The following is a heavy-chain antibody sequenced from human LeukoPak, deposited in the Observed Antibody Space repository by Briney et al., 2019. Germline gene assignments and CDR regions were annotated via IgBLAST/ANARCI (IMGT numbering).Heavy chain of an antibody. CDR2: IYYSGST. J-gene: IGHJ6*03. CDR3: ARFHYSSGWYYYYYMDV. D-gene: IGHD6-19*01. CDR1: GGSIDLSRYWS. Sequence: SETLSLTCTVSGGSIDLSRYWSWSWIRQPPGKGLEWIGYIYYSGSTNYNPSLKSRVTISVGTSKNQFSLKLSSVTAADTAVYYCARFHYSSGWYYYYYMDVWGKGTTVTISS. V-gene: IGHV4-61*01.